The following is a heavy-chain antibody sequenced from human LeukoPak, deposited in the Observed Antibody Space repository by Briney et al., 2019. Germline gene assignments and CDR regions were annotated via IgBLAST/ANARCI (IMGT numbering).Heavy chain of an antibody. CDR1: GGSISSGDYY. Sequence: PSETLSLTCTVSGGSISSGDYYWSWIRQPPGKGLEWIGYIYYSGSTYYNPSLKSRVTISVDTSKNQFSLELSSVTAADTAVYYCARDSDYYDSSGLSGNWFDPWGQGTLVTVSS. CDR2: IYYSGST. J-gene: IGHJ5*02. CDR3: ARDSDYYDSSGLSGNWFDP. D-gene: IGHD3-22*01. V-gene: IGHV4-30-4*01.